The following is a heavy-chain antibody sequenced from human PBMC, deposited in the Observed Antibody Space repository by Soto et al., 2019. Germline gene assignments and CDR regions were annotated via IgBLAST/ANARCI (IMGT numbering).Heavy chain of an antibody. D-gene: IGHD2-15*01. V-gene: IGHV3-30*18. CDR3: GKDQYCHGSEY. Sequence: QVQLVESGGGVVQPGRSLRLSCAASGFTFSSYGMHWVRQAPGKGLEWVAVISYDGSNKYYADSVKGRFTISRDNSKNTLYLQMNHLRGEDTGVYYCGKDQYCHGSEYWGQGTPVTVSS. J-gene: IGHJ4*02. CDR1: GFTFSSYG. CDR2: ISYDGSNK.